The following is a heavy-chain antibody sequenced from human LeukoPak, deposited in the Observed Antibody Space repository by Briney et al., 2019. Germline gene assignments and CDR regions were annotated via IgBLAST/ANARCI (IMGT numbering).Heavy chain of an antibody. CDR3: ASRLSSAYYYMDV. CDR1: GGTFSSYA. D-gene: IGHD2/OR15-2a*01. Sequence: GSSLKVSCKASGGTFSSYAISWVRQAPGQGLEWMEGIIPIFGTANYAQKFQGRVTITTDESTSTAYMELSSLRSEDTAVYYCASRLSSAYYYMDVWGKGTTVTVSS. CDR2: IIPIFGTA. J-gene: IGHJ6*03. V-gene: IGHV1-69*05.